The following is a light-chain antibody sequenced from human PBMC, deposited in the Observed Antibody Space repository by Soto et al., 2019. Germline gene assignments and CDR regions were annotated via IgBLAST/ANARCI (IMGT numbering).Light chain of an antibody. CDR1: QGIKND. J-gene: IGKJ4*01. CDR2: AAS. Sequence: AIQMTQSPSSLSASIGDRVTITCRASQGIKNDLGWYQQKPGKAPKLLIYAASSLQSGVPSRFSGSGSGTDFTLTISSLQPVDFATYYCLQDYNYPLTFGGGTKVEIK. CDR3: LQDYNYPLT. V-gene: IGKV1-6*01.